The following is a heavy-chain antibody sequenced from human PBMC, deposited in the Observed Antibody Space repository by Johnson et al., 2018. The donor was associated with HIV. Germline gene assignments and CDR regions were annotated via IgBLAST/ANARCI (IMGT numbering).Heavy chain of an antibody. CDR1: GFTFSSYA. Sequence: VQLVESGGGLVQPGGSLRLSCAASGFTFSSYAMSWVRQAPGKGLEWVSVIYSGGSTYYADSVKGRFTISRDNSKTTLYLQMNSLRAEDTAVYYCARAGTRGSYAFDFWGQGTMVTVSS. D-gene: IGHD6-13*01. J-gene: IGHJ3*01. CDR3: ARAGTRGSYAFDF. CDR2: IYSGGST. V-gene: IGHV3-66*01.